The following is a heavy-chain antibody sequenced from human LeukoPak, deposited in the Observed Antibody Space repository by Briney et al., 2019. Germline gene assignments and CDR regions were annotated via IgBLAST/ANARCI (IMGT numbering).Heavy chain of an antibody. CDR3: ARSPYYDFWSGYSNWFDP. Sequence: GGSLRLSCAASGFTFSSYAMSWVRQAPGKGLEWVSAISGSGGSTYYADSVKGRFTISRDNSKNMLYLQMNSLRAEDTAVYYCARSPYYDFWSGYSNWFDPWGQGTLVTVSS. CDR2: ISGSGGST. V-gene: IGHV3-23*01. D-gene: IGHD3-3*01. CDR1: GFTFSSYA. J-gene: IGHJ5*02.